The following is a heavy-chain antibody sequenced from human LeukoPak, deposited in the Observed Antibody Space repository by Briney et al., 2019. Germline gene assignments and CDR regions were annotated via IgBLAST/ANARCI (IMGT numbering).Heavy chain of an antibody. CDR2: IYSGGST. V-gene: IGHV3-53*01. CDR1: GFTVSSNY. D-gene: IGHD3-10*01. Sequence: GGSLRLSCAASGFTVSSNYMSWVRQAPGRGLEWVSVIYSGGSTYYADSVKGRFTISRDNSKNTLYLQMNSLRAEDTAVYYCARDGDGSGSFDYWGQGTLVTVSS. CDR3: ARDGDGSGSFDY. J-gene: IGHJ4*02.